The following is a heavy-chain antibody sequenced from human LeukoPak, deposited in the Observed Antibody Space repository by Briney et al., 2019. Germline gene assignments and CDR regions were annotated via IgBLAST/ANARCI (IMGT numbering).Heavy chain of an antibody. V-gene: IGHV4-4*02. D-gene: IGHD6-13*01. Sequence: PSETLSLTCAVSGGSISSSYWWSWVRQPPGKGLEWIGEIYHGGSTNYNPSLKSRVTMSVDRSRTQFSLNLSPVTAADTAMYYCAVSSWYRVDPWGQGTLVTVSS. CDR1: GGSISSSYW. J-gene: IGHJ5*02. CDR3: AVSSWYRVDP. CDR2: IYHGGST.